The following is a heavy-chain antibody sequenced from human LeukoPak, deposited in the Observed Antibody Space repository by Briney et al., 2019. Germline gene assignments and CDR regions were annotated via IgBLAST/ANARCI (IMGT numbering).Heavy chain of an antibody. J-gene: IGHJ4*02. V-gene: IGHV3-21*01. Sequence: PGGSLRLSCAASGFTLSSYIMNWVRQAPGKGLEWVSSISSSSSYIYYADSVKGRFTISRDNAKNSLYLQMNSLRAEDTAVYYCARDLLLYFGEVTMAFDYWGLGTLVTVSS. D-gene: IGHD3-10*01. CDR3: ARDLLLYFGEVTMAFDY. CDR2: ISSSSSYI. CDR1: GFTLSSYI.